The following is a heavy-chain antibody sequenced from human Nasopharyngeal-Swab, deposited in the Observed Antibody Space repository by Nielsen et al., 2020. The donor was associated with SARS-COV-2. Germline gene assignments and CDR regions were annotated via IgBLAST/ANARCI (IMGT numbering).Heavy chain of an antibody. J-gene: IGHJ5*02. CDR2: ISGSGGST. V-gene: IGHV3-23*01. Sequence: GGSLRLSCAASGFTFSSYAMSWVRQAPGKGLEWVSAISGSGGSTYYADSVKGRFTISRDNSKNTLYLQMNSLRAEDTAVYYCARGGPDYGDYDGFDPWGQGTLVTVSS. CDR1: GFTFSSYA. CDR3: ARGGPDYGDYDGFDP. D-gene: IGHD4-17*01.